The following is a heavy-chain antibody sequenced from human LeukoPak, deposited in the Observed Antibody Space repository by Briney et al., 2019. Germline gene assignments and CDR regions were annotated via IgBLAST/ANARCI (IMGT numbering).Heavy chain of an antibody. Sequence: GGSLRLSCAASGFIFSNYAMSWVRQAPGKGLEWVSAISGSGGSTYYADSVKGRFTISRDNSKNTLYLQMNSLRAEDTAVYYCAKDGQWLVRGNNSFDPWGQGTRVTVSS. V-gene: IGHV3-23*01. CDR3: AKDGQWLVRGNNSFDP. CDR2: ISGSGGST. D-gene: IGHD6-19*01. J-gene: IGHJ5*02. CDR1: GFIFSNYA.